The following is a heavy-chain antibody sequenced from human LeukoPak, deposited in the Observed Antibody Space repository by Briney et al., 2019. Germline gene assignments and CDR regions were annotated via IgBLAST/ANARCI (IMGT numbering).Heavy chain of an antibody. J-gene: IGHJ4*02. CDR1: GFTLSSYG. CDR2: ISYDGSNK. Sequence: GGSLRLSCAASGFTLSSYGMHWVRQAPGEGLEGVAVISYDGSNKYYADSVKGRFTISRDNSKNTLYLQMNSLRAEDTAVYYCAKLVTGTTWSEYWGQGTLVTVSS. V-gene: IGHV3-30*18. D-gene: IGHD1-20*01. CDR3: AKLVTGTTWSEY.